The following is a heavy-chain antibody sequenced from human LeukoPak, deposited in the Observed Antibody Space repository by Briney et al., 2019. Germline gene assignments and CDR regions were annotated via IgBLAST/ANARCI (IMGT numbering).Heavy chain of an antibody. D-gene: IGHD3-10*01. Sequence: ASVKVSCEASGYTFTGYYMHWVRQAPGQGLEWMGRINPNSGGTNYAQKFQGRVTMTRDTSISTAYMELSRLRSDDTAVYYCARSRLWFGELEFDPWGQGTLVTVSS. CDR2: INPNSGGT. CDR3: ARSRLWFGELEFDP. J-gene: IGHJ5*02. CDR1: GYTFTGYY. V-gene: IGHV1-2*06.